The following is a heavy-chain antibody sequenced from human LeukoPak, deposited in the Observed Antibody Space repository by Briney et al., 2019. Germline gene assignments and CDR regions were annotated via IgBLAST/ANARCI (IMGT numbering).Heavy chain of an antibody. CDR2: ISSSGSTI. V-gene: IGHV3-11*01. Sequence: PGGSLRLSCAASGFTFSDYYMSWIRQAPGKGLEWVSYISSSGSTIHYADSVKGRFTISRDNAKNSLYLQMNSLRAEDTAVYYCASLWFGESPFDYWGQGTLVTVSS. D-gene: IGHD3-10*01. J-gene: IGHJ4*02. CDR1: GFTFSDYY. CDR3: ASLWFGESPFDY.